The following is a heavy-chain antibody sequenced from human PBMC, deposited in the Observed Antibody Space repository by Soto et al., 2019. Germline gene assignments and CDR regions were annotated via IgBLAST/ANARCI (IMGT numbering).Heavy chain of an antibody. CDR3: TTDPKPRAAAGTGSAFDI. Sequence: GGSLRLSCAASGFTFSNAWMSWVRQAPGKGLEWVGRIKSKTDGGTTDYAAPVKGRFTISRDESKNTLYLQMNSLKTESTAVDYCTTDPKPRAAAGTGSAFDIWGQGTMVTVSS. CDR1: GFTFSNAW. V-gene: IGHV3-15*01. CDR2: IKSKTDGGTT. J-gene: IGHJ3*02. D-gene: IGHD6-13*01.